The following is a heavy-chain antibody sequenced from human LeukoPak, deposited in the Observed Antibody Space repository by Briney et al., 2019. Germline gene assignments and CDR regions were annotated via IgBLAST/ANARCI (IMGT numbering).Heavy chain of an antibody. CDR3: ARDYYDSSGYLVKDY. J-gene: IGHJ4*02. V-gene: IGHV4-4*07. D-gene: IGHD3-22*01. CDR1: GGSISSYY. CDR2: IYTSGST. Sequence: TSETLSLTCTVSGGSISSYYWSWIRQPAGKGLEWIGRIYTSGSTNYNPSLKSRVTMSVDTSKNQFSLKLSSVTAADTAVYYCARDYYDSSGYLVKDYWGQGTLVTVSS.